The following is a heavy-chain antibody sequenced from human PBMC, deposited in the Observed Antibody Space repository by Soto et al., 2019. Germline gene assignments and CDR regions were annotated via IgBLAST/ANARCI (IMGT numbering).Heavy chain of an antibody. CDR1: GGTLSNYG. V-gene: IGHV1-69*12. D-gene: IGHD4-17*01. CDR2: IIPVFGTA. J-gene: IGHJ6*02. Sequence: QVQLVQSGAEVKKPGSSVRVSCKASGGTLSNYGISWVRQAPGQGLEWMGGIIPVFGTANYAQKFQGRVTITADESKSTVYMDVTSLRSADTAVYYCSRGDATKIVVTTYYAMDVWGQGTTVSVSS. CDR3: SRGDATKIVVTTYYAMDV.